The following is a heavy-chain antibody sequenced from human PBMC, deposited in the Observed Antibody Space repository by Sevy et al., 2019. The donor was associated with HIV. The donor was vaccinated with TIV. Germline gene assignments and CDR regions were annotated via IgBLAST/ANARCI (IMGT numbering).Heavy chain of an antibody. Sequence: ASVKVSCKASGGTFSSYAISWVRQAPGQGLEWMGGIIPIFGTANYAQKFQGRVTITADKSTSTAYMELSSLSSEDTAVYYCARVGAYYDFGPQEDVWGKGTTVTVSS. CDR3: ARVGAYYDFGPQEDV. V-gene: IGHV1-69*06. CDR2: IIPIFGTA. J-gene: IGHJ6*04. D-gene: IGHD3-3*01. CDR1: GGTFSSYA.